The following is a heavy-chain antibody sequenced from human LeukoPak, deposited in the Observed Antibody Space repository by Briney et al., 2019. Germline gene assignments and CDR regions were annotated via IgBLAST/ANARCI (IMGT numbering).Heavy chain of an antibody. J-gene: IGHJ4*02. CDR2: ISGSGGST. V-gene: IGHV3-23*01. CDR3: AKDGLRSSGMEY. CDR1: GFTFSSYA. Sequence: GGSLRLSCAASGFTFSSYAMSWVRQAPGKGLEWVSSISGSGGSTFYADSVKGRFTISRDDSKSTLFLQINSLRAEDTAVYYFAKDGLRSSGMEYWGQGTLFTVSS. D-gene: IGHD3-22*01.